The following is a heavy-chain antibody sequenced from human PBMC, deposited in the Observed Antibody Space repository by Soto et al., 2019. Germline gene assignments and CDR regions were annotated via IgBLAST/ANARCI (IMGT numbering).Heavy chain of an antibody. V-gene: IGHV1-3*01. CDR3: VRRHVSATGIDWFDP. D-gene: IGHD6-13*01. CDR1: GYTFTSYG. CDR2: INAANGDT. J-gene: IGHJ5*02. Sequence: QVQPVQSGTEVKKPGASVKVSCKASGYTFTSYGIHWVRQAPGQRLEWMGWINAANGDTKYSQKLQGRVRTTRETSASTAYMELTSLSSADTAVYYCVRRHVSATGIDWFDPWGQGTLVTVSS.